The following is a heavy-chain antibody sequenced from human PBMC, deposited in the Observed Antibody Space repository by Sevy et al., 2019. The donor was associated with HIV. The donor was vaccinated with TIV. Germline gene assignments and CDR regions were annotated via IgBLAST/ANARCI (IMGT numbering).Heavy chain of an antibody. J-gene: IGHJ6*02. D-gene: IGHD1-20*01. CDR3: ARGAAYNWNDVSYYGMDV. CDR1: GGTFSSYA. Sequence: ASVKVSCKASGGTFSSYAISWVRQAPGQGLEWMGGNIPIFGTANYAQKFQGRVTITADESTSQAYMELSSLGSEDTAVYYCARGAAYNWNDVSYYGMDVWGQGTTVTVSS. V-gene: IGHV1-69*13. CDR2: NIPIFGTA.